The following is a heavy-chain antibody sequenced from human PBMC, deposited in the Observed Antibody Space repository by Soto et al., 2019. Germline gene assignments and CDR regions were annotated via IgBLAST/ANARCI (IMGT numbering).Heavy chain of an antibody. J-gene: IGHJ4*02. Sequence: EVQLLESGGGLVQPGGSLRLSCAASGFTFSSYAMSWVRQAPGKGLEWVSIISDSGGSTYYADSVKGRFTISRDNSNNTLYLQLNSLRAEDTAVYYCAKHLDYYGAGWDYWGQGTLVTVSS. CDR2: ISDSGGST. CDR1: GFTFSSYA. V-gene: IGHV3-23*01. D-gene: IGHD3-10*01. CDR3: AKHLDYYGAGWDY.